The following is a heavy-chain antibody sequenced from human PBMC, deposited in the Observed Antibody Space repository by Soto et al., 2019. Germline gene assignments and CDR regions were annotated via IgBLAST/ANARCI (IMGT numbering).Heavy chain of an antibody. V-gene: IGHV1-69*06. CDR3: ARAIKRWEVNYYFDF. J-gene: IGHJ4*02. Sequence: QVVLLQSGAEVKEPGSSVRVSCQVSGSTFNNFAFSWVRQAPGHGPEWMGGIVVDSNTAEYSQRFQDRVTITADTSTDTLYLELGSLTFEDTAVYYCARAIKRWEVNYYFDFWGQGTLVTVSS. CDR2: IVVDSNTA. CDR1: GSTFNNFA. D-gene: IGHD1-26*01.